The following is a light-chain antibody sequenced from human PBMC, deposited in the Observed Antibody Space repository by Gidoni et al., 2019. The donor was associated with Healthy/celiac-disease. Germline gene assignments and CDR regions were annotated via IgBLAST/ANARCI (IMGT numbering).Light chain of an antibody. J-gene: IGKJ4*01. CDR3: QQYYSYPHT. Sequence: AIRLTQSPSSLSASTGDRVTLTCRASQGISSYLAWYQQKPGKAPKLLIYAASTFQSGVPSRFSGSGSGTDVTLTISCLQSEDFATYYCQQYYSYPHTFGGXTKVEIK. V-gene: IGKV1-8*01. CDR2: AAS. CDR1: QGISSY.